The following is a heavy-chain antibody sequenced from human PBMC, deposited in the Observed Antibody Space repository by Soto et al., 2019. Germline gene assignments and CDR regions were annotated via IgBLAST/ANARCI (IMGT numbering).Heavy chain of an antibody. Sequence: QVQLVESGGGVVQPGRSLRLSCAASGFTFSSYGMHWVRQAPGKGLEWVADIWYDGSNKYYADSVKGRFTISRDNSKNALYLQTNSLRGEDTAVYYCARDYDDGSGYAFDYWGQGTLVTVAS. CDR1: GFTFSSYG. CDR3: ARDYDDGSGYAFDY. CDR2: IWYDGSNK. V-gene: IGHV3-33*01. J-gene: IGHJ4*02. D-gene: IGHD3-22*01.